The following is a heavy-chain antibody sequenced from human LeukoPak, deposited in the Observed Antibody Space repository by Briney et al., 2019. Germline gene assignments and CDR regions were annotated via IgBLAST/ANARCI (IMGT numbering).Heavy chain of an antibody. D-gene: IGHD3-3*01. CDR1: GGSISSYY. CDR3: ARDTQEARITIFGVVGHWFDP. V-gene: IGHV4-59*01. J-gene: IGHJ5*02. Sequence: SETLSLTCTVSGGSISSYYWTWIRQPPGKGLEWIGYIYYSGSTNYNPSLKSRVTMSVDTSKNQFSLKLSSVTAADTAVYYCARDTQEARITIFGVVGHWFDPWGQGTLVTVSS. CDR2: IYYSGST.